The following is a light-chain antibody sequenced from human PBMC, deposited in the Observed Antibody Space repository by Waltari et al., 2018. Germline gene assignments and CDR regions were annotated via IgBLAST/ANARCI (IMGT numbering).Light chain of an antibody. Sequence: TVLTQSPGTLSLSPGERATLSCRASQRVTSISLPWYQQTLGQAPRLLIYGTSSRATGIPDRFSGSGSGTDFTLTISRLEPEDFAVYYCQQYDGEVVTFGGGTKVEI. J-gene: IGKJ4*01. CDR1: QRVTSIS. CDR3: QQYDGEVVT. V-gene: IGKV3-20*01. CDR2: GTS.